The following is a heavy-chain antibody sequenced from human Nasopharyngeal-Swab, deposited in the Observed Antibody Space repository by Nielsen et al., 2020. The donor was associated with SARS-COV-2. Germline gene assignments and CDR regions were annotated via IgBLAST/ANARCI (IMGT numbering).Heavy chain of an antibody. CDR3: ARVSFRGDYGDAFDI. V-gene: IGHV1-2*06. D-gene: IGHD3-10*01. CDR1: GYTSTGYY. J-gene: IGHJ3*02. CDR2: INPNSGGT. Sequence: ASVKVSCKASGYTSTGYYMHWVRQAPGQGLEWMGRINPNSGGTNYAQKFQGRVTMTRDTSISTAYMELSRLRSDDTAVYYCARVSFRGDYGDAFDIWGQGTMVTVSS.